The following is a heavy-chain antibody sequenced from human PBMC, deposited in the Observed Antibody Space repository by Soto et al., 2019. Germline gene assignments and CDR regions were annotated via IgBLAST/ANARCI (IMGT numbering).Heavy chain of an antibody. Sequence: ASVKVSCKASGYTFTGYYMHWVRQAPGQGLEWMGWINPNSGGTNYAQKFQGRVTMTRDTSTSTAYMELSRLRSDDTAVYYCATLYYYDSSGYFGGAEYLQHWGQGTLVTVSS. J-gene: IGHJ1*01. CDR2: INPNSGGT. CDR3: ATLYYYDSSGYFGGAEYLQH. D-gene: IGHD3-22*01. CDR1: GYTFTGYY. V-gene: IGHV1-2*02.